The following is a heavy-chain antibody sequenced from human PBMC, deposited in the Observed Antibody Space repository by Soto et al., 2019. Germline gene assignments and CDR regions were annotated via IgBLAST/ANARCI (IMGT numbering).Heavy chain of an antibody. V-gene: IGHV1-69*01. CDR3: AREAPYCTSATCPKFYDMDV. CDR1: GGTFGSYA. CDR2: IIPILNSP. J-gene: IGHJ6*02. D-gene: IGHD2-2*01. Sequence: QVQLVQSGAEVKKPGSAVKVSCKASGGTFGSYAITWVRRAPGQGLEWVGGIIPILNSPAYAQKFRARVVITPAEITNTAYMELNSLRIDDTAVYYCAREAPYCTSATCPKFYDMDVWGQGTTVTVAS.